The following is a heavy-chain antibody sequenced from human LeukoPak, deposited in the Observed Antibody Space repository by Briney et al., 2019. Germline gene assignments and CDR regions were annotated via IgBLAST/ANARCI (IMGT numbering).Heavy chain of an antibody. V-gene: IGHV3-48*03. D-gene: IGHD3-10*02. CDR2: ISISGSSI. J-gene: IGHJ4*02. CDR3: ASGGVFGELFDAY. Sequence: GGSLRLSCAASGFTFSSHEMNWVRQAPGKGLEWVSYISISGSSIYYADSVRGRFTISRDNAKNSLYLQMNSLRAEDTAVYYCASGGVFGELFDAYWGQGTLVTVSS. CDR1: GFTFSSHE.